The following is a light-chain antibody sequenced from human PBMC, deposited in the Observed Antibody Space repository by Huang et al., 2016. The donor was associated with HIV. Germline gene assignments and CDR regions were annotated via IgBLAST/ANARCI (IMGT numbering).Light chain of an antibody. CDR2: GAS. J-gene: IGKJ1*01. Sequence: EIVMTQSPGTLSLSPGERATLYCRPSQSVSSNVAWYQHKPGQAPRLLIYGASTRATGVPARFSGSGSGTEFTLTISSLQSDDFVVYYCQQYQDWPRTFGQGTKVEIK. CDR3: QQYQDWPRT. CDR1: QSVSSN. V-gene: IGKV3-15*01.